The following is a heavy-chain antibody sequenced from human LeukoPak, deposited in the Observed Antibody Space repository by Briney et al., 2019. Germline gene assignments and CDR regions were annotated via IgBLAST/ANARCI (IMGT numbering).Heavy chain of an antibody. CDR2: IGGSGGST. CDR3: ASLDYFDSSDYGDY. CDR1: GFTFNNYA. Sequence: AGGSLRLSCAASGFTFNNYAMSWVRQAPGEGLEWVSAIGGSGGSTYYADSVTGRFTISRDNSKNTLYLQMNSLRAEDTALYYCASLDYFDSSDYGDYWGQGTLVTVSS. J-gene: IGHJ4*02. D-gene: IGHD3-22*01. V-gene: IGHV3-23*01.